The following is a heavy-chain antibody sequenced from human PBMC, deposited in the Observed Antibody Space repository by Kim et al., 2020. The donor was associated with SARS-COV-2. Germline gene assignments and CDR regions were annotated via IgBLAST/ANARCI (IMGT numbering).Heavy chain of an antibody. V-gene: IGHV3-53*01. D-gene: IGHD5-12*01. J-gene: IGHJ4*01. Sequence: GYTYSADSVKGRLTVSRDSSQNTLYLQMDRLRGEDTAVYYCAREEGAYAMDWGHGALVTVS. CDR2: GYT. CDR3: AREEGAYAMD.